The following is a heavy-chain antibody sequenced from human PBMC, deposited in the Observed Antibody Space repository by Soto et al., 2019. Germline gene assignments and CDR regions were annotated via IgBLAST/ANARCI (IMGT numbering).Heavy chain of an antibody. CDR3: VRGASSLPGFY. J-gene: IGHJ4*02. D-gene: IGHD6-13*01. Sequence: QVQLVQSGPELKKPGASVKVSCKASGYTFTSYGISWVRQAPGQGLEWMGWISAYNGDTDYAQKFQGRVTMTTDTSTTTAYMEVRSLRSDDTAVYYCVRGASSLPGFYWGQGTLVTVS. V-gene: IGHV1-18*01. CDR1: GYTFTSYG. CDR2: ISAYNGDT.